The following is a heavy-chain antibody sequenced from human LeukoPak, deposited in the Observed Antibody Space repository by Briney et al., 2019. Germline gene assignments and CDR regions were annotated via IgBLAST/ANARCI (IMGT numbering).Heavy chain of an antibody. Sequence: GGSLRLSCAASGFTFSDYWMTWVRQAPGKGLEWVGRIKSKTDGGTTDYAAPVKGRFTISRDDSKNTLYLQMNSLKTEDTAVYYCTTAYYYGSGSYYSFGVDAFDIWGQGTMVTVSS. J-gene: IGHJ3*02. V-gene: IGHV3-15*01. CDR1: GFTFSDYW. CDR2: IKSKTDGGTT. D-gene: IGHD3-10*01. CDR3: TTAYYYGSGSYYSFGVDAFDI.